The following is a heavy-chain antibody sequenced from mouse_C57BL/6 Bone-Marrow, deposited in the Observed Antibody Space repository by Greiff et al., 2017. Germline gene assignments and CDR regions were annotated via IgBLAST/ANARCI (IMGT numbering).Heavy chain of an antibody. J-gene: IGHJ4*01. CDR1: GFTFSNYW. CDR3: ARTGYYYAMDY. CDR2: IRLKSDNYAT. Sequence: EVKVEESGGGLVQPGGSMKLSCVASGFTFSNYWMNWVRQSPEQGLEWVAQIRLKSDNYATHYAESVKGRFTISRDDSKSSVYLQMNNLKAEDTEIYYCARTGYYYAMDYWGQGTSVTVSS. V-gene: IGHV6-3*01. D-gene: IGHD2-2*01.